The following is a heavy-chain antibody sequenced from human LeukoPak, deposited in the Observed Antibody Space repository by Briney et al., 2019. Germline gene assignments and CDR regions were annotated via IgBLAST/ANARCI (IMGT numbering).Heavy chain of an antibody. CDR3: ARTRGSSGSYYPDY. CDR1: GFSLSTTGLC. V-gene: IGHV2-70*17. CDR2: IDWDDDE. Sequence: SGPALVKPTQTLTLTCTFSGFSLSTTGLCVSWVRQPPGKALEWLARIDWDDDEFYSTSLKTRLSICKDTSKNHVVLTMPNMDPVDTATYYCARTRGSSGSYYPDYWGQGTLVTVSS. J-gene: IGHJ4*02. D-gene: IGHD3-10*01.